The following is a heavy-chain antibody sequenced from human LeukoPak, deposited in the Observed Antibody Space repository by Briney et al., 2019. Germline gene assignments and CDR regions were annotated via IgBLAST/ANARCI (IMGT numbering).Heavy chain of an antibody. J-gene: IGHJ3*02. CDR1: GYTFTSYA. V-gene: IGHV1-3*01. CDR3: ATGYSSGWDAFDI. Sequence: GASVKVSCKASGYTFTSYAMHWVRQAPGQRLEWMGWINAGNGNTKYSQKFQGRVTITRDTSASTAYMELSSLRSEDTAVYYCATGYSSGWDAFDIWGQGTMVTVSS. D-gene: IGHD6-19*01. CDR2: INAGNGNT.